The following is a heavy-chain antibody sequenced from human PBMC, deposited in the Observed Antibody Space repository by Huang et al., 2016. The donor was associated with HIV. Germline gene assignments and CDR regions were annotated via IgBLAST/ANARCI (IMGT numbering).Heavy chain of an antibody. Sequence: EVQFVESGGGLVKPGRSLRLSCTASGFTFGNYGMSWFRQAPGKGLEWVEFIISKDYSETTEYAASVKGRFTISRDDSKSIAYLQMNSLKPEDTAVYYCTRDSVYPNYYDGSGFYFDYWGQGTLVTVSS. J-gene: IGHJ4*02. D-gene: IGHD3-22*01. CDR2: IISKDYSETT. CDR1: GFTFGNYG. CDR3: TRDSVYPNYYDGSGFYFDY. V-gene: IGHV3-49*05.